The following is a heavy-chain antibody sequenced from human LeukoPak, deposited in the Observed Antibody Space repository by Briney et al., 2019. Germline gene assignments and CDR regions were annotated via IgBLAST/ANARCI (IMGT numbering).Heavy chain of an antibody. CDR2: MYYSGMT. CDR1: GGTISSAY. Sequence: SETLSLTCTVHGGTISSAYWSWVRKPPGKGLDWIGYMYYSGMTNYNPSLESRVTIPIDTSKNQFSLKLSFVTAADTAVYYCARVITAARFDLWGQGNLVTVSS. CDR3: ARVITAARFDL. J-gene: IGHJ4*02. D-gene: IGHD6-13*01. V-gene: IGHV4-59*01.